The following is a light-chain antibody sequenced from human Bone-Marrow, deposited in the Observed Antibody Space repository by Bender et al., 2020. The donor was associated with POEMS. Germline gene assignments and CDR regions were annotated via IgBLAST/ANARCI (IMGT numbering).Light chain of an antibody. J-gene: IGLJ1*01. CDR3: QSYANSLTGPNYV. V-gene: IGLV1-44*01. Sequence: QSVLTQPPSVSGTPGQRVIISCSGSSSNIGNNSVCWYQQLPGTAPKLLMYKTFDRPSGIPERFSASKSGTSASLAITGLQAEDEADYYCQSYANSLTGPNYVFGIGTKVIVL. CDR2: KTF. CDR1: SSNIGNNS.